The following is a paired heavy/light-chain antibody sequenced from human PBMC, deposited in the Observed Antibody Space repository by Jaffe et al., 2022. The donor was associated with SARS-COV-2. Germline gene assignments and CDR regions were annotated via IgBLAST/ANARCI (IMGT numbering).Light chain of an antibody. Sequence: DVVMTQSPLSLPVALGQPASISCSSSQGLVYTDGDTYLNWFHQRPGQSPRRLIYKVSNRDSGVPDRFSGSGSGTDFKLSISRVEADDVGVYYCMQATHWPWTFGQGTTVEIK. CDR3: MQATHWPWT. V-gene: IGKV2-30*01. CDR1: QGLVYTDGDTY. CDR2: KVS. J-gene: IGKJ1*01.
Heavy chain of an antibody. J-gene: IGHJ4*02. CDR3: ARDAHRDEGGPVDF. CDR1: GFTLSGYW. Sequence: EVQLVESGGGLVQPGGSLRLSCEVSGFTLSGYWMSWVRQTPGKGLEWVAMIKEDGSVKVYVDSVEGRFTISRDNAQNSLSLQMNSLRAEDTAVYYCARDAHRDEGGPVDFWGQGTLVTVSS. CDR2: IKEDGSVK. D-gene: IGHD3-16*01. V-gene: IGHV3-7*01.